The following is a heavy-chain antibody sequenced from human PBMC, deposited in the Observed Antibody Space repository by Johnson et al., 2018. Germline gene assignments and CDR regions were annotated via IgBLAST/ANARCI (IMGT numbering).Heavy chain of an antibody. D-gene: IGHD6-13*01. CDR2: IAGNSDTA. J-gene: IGHJ3*01. V-gene: IGHV3-48*01. Sequence: VQLVESGGGLVQPGGSXRLSCAASGFTFSSRSMNWVRQAPGKGLEWISFIAGNSDTAYHADSVKGRFTISRDNAKNSLFLHINSLRADDTAVYYGARDYWYGFDLWGQGTMVSVSS. CDR3: ARDYWYGFDL. CDR1: GFTFSSRS.